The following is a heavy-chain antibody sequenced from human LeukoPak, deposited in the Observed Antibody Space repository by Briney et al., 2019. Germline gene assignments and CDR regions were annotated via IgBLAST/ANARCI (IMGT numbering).Heavy chain of an antibody. CDR3: ARTSRQYSSSWYGFDY. V-gene: IGHV3-30*01. J-gene: IGHJ4*02. D-gene: IGHD6-13*01. Sequence: XXGXXKXXADXVKXRFTXSRDNSKNTLYLQMNSLRAEDTAVXYCARTSRQYSSSWYGFDYWGQGTLVTVSS. CDR2: XXGXXK.